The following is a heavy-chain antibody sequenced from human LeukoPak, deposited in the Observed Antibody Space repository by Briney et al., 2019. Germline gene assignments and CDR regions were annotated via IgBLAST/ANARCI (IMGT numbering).Heavy chain of an antibody. CDR1: GGTFSSYA. D-gene: IGHD2-2*01. Sequence: SVEVSCKASGGTFSSYAISWVRQAPGQGLEWMGGIIPIFGTANYAQKFQGRVTITTDESTSTAYMELSSLRSEDTAVYYCARDLGICSSTSCHGSAFDIWGQGTMVTVSS. CDR2: IIPIFGTA. V-gene: IGHV1-69*05. CDR3: ARDLGICSSTSCHGSAFDI. J-gene: IGHJ3*02.